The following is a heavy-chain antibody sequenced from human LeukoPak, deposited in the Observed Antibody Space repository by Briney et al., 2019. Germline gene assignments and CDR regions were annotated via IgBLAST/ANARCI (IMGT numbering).Heavy chain of an antibody. CDR2: IYYSGST. D-gene: IGHD2-15*01. Sequence: SETLSLTCTVSGGSISSSSYYWGWIRQPPGKGLEWIGSIYYSGSTYYNPSLKSRVTMSVDKSKNQCSLRLRSVTAADTAMYFCARSTQESSTSFDYWGRGTLVTVSS. CDR1: GGSISSSSYY. J-gene: IGHJ4*02. CDR3: ARSTQESSTSFDY. V-gene: IGHV4-39*07.